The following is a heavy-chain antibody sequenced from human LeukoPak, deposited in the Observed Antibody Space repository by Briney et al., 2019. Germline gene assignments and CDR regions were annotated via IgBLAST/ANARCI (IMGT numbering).Heavy chain of an antibody. V-gene: IGHV3-7*04. CDR2: IKQDGGEK. Sequence: GGSLRLSCAASGFTSSSYWMSWVRQAPGKGLEWVANIKQDGGEKYYVDSVKGRFTISRDNAKYSLYLEMNSLRAEDTAVYYCARLRSRPPYYYGMDVWGQGTTVTVSS. CDR1: GFTSSSYW. D-gene: IGHD1-26*01. CDR3: ARLRSRPPYYYGMDV. J-gene: IGHJ6*02.